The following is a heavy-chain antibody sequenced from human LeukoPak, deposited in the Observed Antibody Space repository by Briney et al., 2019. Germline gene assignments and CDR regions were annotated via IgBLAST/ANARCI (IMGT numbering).Heavy chain of an antibody. CDR2: IYSSGTT. Sequence: SETLSLTCTVSGGSIGSYYWSWIRQPAAKGLEWIGRIYSSGTTTYNPSFKSRVTMSLDTSNNQLSLKSTSVTAADTAVYYCARVSPIPAAGSSYYFAMDVWGQGTTVTVSS. D-gene: IGHD6-13*01. CDR3: ARVSPIPAAGSSYYFAMDV. CDR1: GGSIGSYY. J-gene: IGHJ6*02. V-gene: IGHV4-4*07.